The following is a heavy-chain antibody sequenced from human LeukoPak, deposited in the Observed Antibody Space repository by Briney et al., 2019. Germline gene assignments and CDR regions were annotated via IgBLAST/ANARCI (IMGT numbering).Heavy chain of an antibody. Sequence: GASVKVSCKASGYTLTRYYMHWVRNVPGQGLEWVGVINLSDDSTGYAQKFQGRVTVTRDTSTSTVFMELSSLRSEDTAVYYCARVAGDPFDCWGQGTLVTVSS. CDR1: GYTLTRYY. J-gene: IGHJ4*02. CDR3: ARVAGDPFDC. CDR2: INLSDDST. V-gene: IGHV1-46*01. D-gene: IGHD1-26*01.